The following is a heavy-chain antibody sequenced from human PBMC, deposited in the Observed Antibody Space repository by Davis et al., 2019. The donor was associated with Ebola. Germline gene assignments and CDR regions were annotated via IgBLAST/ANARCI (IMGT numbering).Heavy chain of an antibody. D-gene: IGHD3-16*01. Sequence: SETLSLTCAVYTGSFSGYYWSWIRQPPGKGLEWIGEIYNSAASNYNSSLKNRVTISVDTSKNQFSLKLTSVTAADTAVYSCARQHTNHYLGADYYNGLDVWGHGTTVTVSS. V-gene: IGHV4-34*01. CDR1: TGSFSGYY. CDR2: IYNSAAS. CDR3: ARQHTNHYLGADYYNGLDV. J-gene: IGHJ6*02.